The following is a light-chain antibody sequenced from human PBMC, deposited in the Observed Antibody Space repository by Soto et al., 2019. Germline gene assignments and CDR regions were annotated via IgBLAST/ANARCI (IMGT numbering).Light chain of an antibody. Sequence: EVLLPQSHATLSVSPGESATLSCRASQSVSNNLAWYQQKPGQAPRLLMYGASARATGVPARFSGGGSETEFTLTISRLEPEDFAVYHCQQYGDSPLTFGGGTKVDIK. CDR2: GAS. CDR1: QSVSNN. CDR3: QQYGDSPLT. J-gene: IGKJ4*01. V-gene: IGKV3D-15*02.